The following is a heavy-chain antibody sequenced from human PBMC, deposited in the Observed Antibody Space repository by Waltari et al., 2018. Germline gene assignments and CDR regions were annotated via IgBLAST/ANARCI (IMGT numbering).Heavy chain of an antibody. CDR2: ISSSSSYI. J-gene: IGHJ6*03. Sequence: EVQLVESGGGLVKPGGSLRLSCAASGFTFSSYSMNWVRQAPGKGLVWFLSISSSSSYIYYADSVKGRFTISRDNAKNSLYLQMNSLRAEDTAVYYCAREGSRSAYYYMDVWGKGTTVTISS. V-gene: IGHV3-21*01. CDR3: AREGSRSAYYYMDV. CDR1: GFTFSSYS.